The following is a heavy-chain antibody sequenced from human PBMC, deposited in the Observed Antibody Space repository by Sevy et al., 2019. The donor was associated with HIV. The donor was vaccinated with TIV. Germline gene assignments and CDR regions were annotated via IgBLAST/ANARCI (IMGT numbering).Heavy chain of an antibody. CDR1: GFTVSSNY. Sequence: GGSLRLSCAASGFTVSSNYMSWVRQAPGKGLEWVSVIYSGGSTYYADSVKGRFTISRDNSKNTLYLQLNSLRAEDTAVYYCARDLRSSSSPTGGAFDIWGQGTMVTVSS. CDR2: IYSGGST. CDR3: ARDLRSSSSPTGGAFDI. V-gene: IGHV3-53*01. D-gene: IGHD6-6*01. J-gene: IGHJ3*02.